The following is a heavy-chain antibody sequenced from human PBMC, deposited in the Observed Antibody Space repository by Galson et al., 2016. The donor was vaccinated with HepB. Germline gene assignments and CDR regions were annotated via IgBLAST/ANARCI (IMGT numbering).Heavy chain of an antibody. D-gene: IGHD6-13*01. J-gene: IGHJ5*02. CDR1: GYSVIELP. V-gene: IGHV1-24*01. Sequence: SVKVSCKVSGYSVIELPMHWVRQAPGKGLEWMGGFNPEDGKSIYAQKFQGRVIMTEDASTDTAYMELSSLRFEDKAVYYCVIGNRETLAAGTFWYDPWGQGTLVTVSS. CDR2: FNPEDGKS. CDR3: VIGNRETLAAGTFWYDP.